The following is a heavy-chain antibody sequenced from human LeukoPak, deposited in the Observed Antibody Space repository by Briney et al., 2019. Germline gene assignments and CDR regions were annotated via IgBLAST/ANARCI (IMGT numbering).Heavy chain of an antibody. CDR1: GGSISSGSYY. V-gene: IGHV4-61*09. J-gene: IGHJ2*01. CDR3: ARGEAAAAADWYFDL. D-gene: IGHD6-13*01. CDR2: INHSGST. Sequence: SQTLSLTCTVSGGSISSGSYYWSWIRQPAGKGLEWIGEINHSGSTNYNRSLKSRVTISVDTSKNQFSLKLSSVTAADTAVYYCARGEAAAAADWYFDLWGRGTLVTVSS.